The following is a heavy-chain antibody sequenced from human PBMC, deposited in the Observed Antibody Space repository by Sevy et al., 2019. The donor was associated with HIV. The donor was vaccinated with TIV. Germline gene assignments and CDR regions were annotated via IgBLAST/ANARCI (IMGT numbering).Heavy chain of an antibody. V-gene: IGHV3-30*02. J-gene: IGHJ4*02. CDR3: ASDILTGSYF. Sequence: GGSLRLSCAASGFTFSSYGMHWVRQAPGKGLEWVAFIWYDGSDTYYADSVKGRFNISRDNSKNTLYLQMNSLRTEDTAIYYCASDILTGSYFWGQGTLVTVSS. CDR2: IWYDGSDT. D-gene: IGHD3-9*01. CDR1: GFTFSSYG.